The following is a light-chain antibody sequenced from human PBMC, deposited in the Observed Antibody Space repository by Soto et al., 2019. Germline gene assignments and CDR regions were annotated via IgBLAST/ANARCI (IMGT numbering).Light chain of an antibody. CDR2: EVS. CDR1: SSDVGGYNY. J-gene: IGLJ1*01. CDR3: SSYTSSSPLYV. V-gene: IGLV2-14*01. Sequence: QSVLTQPASVSGSPGQSITISCTGTSSDVGGYNYVSWYQQHPSKAPKLMIYEVSNRPSGVSNRFSGSKSGNTASLTISGLQAEDEADYYCSSYTSSSPLYVFGTGTKLTVL.